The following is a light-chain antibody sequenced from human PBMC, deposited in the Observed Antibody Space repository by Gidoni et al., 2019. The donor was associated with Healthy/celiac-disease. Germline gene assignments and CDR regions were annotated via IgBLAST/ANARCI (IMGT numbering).Light chain of an antibody. CDR1: SSNIGAGYD. V-gene: IGLV1-40*01. J-gene: IGLJ1*01. CDR3: QSYDSSLSGYV. CDR2: GNS. Sequence: QSVLTQPPSVSGAPGPRVTISCTGSSSNIGAGYDVHWYQQLPGTAPKLLIYGNSNRPSGGPDRFSGSKSGTSASLAITGLQAEDEADYYCQSYDSSLSGYVFGTGTKVTVL.